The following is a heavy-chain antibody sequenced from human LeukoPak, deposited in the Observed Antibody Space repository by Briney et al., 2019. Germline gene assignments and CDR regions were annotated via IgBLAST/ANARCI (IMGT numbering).Heavy chain of an antibody. CDR1: GGSISSYY. CDR3: ARTVTIRAYYYYYMDV. J-gene: IGHJ6*03. D-gene: IGHD4-11*01. Sequence: SETLSLTCTVSGGSISSYYWSWIRQPPGKGLEWIGYIYYSGSTNYNPSLKSRVTISVDTSKNQFSLKLSSVTAADTAVYYCARTVTIRAYYYYYMDVWGKGTTVTISS. V-gene: IGHV4-59*01. CDR2: IYYSGST.